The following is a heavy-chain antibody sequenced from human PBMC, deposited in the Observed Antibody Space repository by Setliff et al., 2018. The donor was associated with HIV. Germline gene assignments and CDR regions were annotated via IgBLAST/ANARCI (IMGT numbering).Heavy chain of an antibody. CDR3: VHGSGYPF. D-gene: IGHD3-22*01. Sequence: PGGSLRLSCAASGFSFSNAWMSWVRQAPGKGLEWVGRIKSNPDGGTADYIAPVKGRFTISRDDSKNTLYLQMNSLKTEDTGVYFCVHGSGYPFWGQGALVTVSS. CDR1: GFSFSNAW. CDR2: IKSNPDGGTA. V-gene: IGHV3-15*01. J-gene: IGHJ4*02.